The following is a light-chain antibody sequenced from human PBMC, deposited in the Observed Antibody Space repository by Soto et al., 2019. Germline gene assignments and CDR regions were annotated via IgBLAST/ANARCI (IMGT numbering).Light chain of an antibody. CDR1: QSISSY. V-gene: IGKV1-39*01. Sequence: DIQMTQSPSSLSGSVGDRVTITCRASQSISSYLNWYQQKPGKAPKLLIYAASSLQSGVPSRFSGSGSGTDFTLTISSLQPEDFATYYCQQSYSTWTFGQGTKVDIK. CDR2: AAS. CDR3: QQSYSTWT. J-gene: IGKJ1*01.